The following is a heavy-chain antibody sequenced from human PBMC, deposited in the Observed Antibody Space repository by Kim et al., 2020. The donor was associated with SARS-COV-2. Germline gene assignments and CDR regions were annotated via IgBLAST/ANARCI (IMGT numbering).Heavy chain of an antibody. CDR1: GYTFTGYY. V-gene: IGHV1-2*02. CDR3: ARADDYGDLEGDRAFDY. Sequence: ASVKVSCKASGYTFTGYYMHWVRQAPGQGLEWMGWINPNSGGTNYAQKFQGRVTMTRDTSISTAYMELSRLRSDDTAVYYCARADDYGDLEGDRAFDYWGQGTLVTVSS. CDR2: INPNSGGT. D-gene: IGHD4-17*01. J-gene: IGHJ4*02.